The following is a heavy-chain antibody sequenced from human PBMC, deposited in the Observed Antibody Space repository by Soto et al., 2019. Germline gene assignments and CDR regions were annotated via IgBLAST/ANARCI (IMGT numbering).Heavy chain of an antibody. CDR3: AKDSQYYDILTGYYTSDY. V-gene: IGHV3-23*01. CDR1: GFTFSSYA. Sequence: GSLRVSCAACGFTFSSYAMIWVRQAPGNGLEWVSATSGSGGRTYYADSVKGRFTISRDNSKNTLYLQMKSLRQEDTAVYYCAKDSQYYDILTGYYTSDYWGQGTLVTVSS. D-gene: IGHD3-9*01. CDR2: TSGSGGRT. J-gene: IGHJ4*02.